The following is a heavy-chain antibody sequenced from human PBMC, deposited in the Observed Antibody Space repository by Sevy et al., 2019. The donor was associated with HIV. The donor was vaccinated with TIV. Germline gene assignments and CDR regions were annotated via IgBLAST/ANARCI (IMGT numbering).Heavy chain of an antibody. J-gene: IGHJ4*02. CDR1: GFTFSNAW. Sequence: GGSLRLSCAASGFTFSNAWMSWVRQAPGKGLEWVGRIKSKSNGGTIDYAAPVKGRFALSRDDSKNTLYLQMSSLKTEDTAVYYCTTLGGYNYADWDQGTLVTVSS. CDR2: IKSKSNGGTI. V-gene: IGHV3-15*01. D-gene: IGHD5-12*01. CDR3: TTLGGYNYAD.